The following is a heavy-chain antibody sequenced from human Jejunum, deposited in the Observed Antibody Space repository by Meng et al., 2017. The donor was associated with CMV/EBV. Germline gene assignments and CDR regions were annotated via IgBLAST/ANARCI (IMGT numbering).Heavy chain of an antibody. CDR2: ISHTGST. J-gene: IGHJ4*02. Sequence: GGSLTGSDCSWIRQSPGRGLGWIGEISHTGSTSYNPSLRSRVLLSVGTSTNQVSLKLRSVTAEDGAVYYCARGMADRETTTYFDYWGPGTLVTVSS. CDR1: GGSLTGSD. D-gene: IGHD5-24*01. CDR3: ARGMADRETTTYFDY. V-gene: IGHV4-34*01.